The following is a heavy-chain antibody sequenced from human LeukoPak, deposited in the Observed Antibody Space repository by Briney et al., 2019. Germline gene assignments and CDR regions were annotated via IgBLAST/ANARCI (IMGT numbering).Heavy chain of an antibody. CDR1: GFTFSNFG. V-gene: IGHV3-73*01. CDR3: TTRLGFSAWPFDP. Sequence: GGSLRLSCAASGFTFSNFGMHWVRQASGKGLEWVGRIRSKGNNYATTYAASVRGSFTISRDDSKNTAYLQMNSLKTEDTAVYYCTTRLGFSAWPFDPWGQGTLVTVSS. J-gene: IGHJ5*02. D-gene: IGHD6-19*01. CDR2: IRSKGNNYAT.